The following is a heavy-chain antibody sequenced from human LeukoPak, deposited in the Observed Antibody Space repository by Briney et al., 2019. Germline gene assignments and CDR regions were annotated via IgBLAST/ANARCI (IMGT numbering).Heavy chain of an antibody. CDR2: IFHSGST. CDR1: GYSISSGYY. CDR3: ARLSNAAHAAS. D-gene: IGHD2-15*01. Sequence: SETLSLTCDVSGYSISSGYYCGWFRQPPGKGLEWIATIFHSGSTYYNPSLQSRVTMSVDTSKNQCSLKLSSVTATDTAVYYCARLSNAAHAASWGQGALDTVSS. J-gene: IGHJ5*02. V-gene: IGHV4-38-2*01.